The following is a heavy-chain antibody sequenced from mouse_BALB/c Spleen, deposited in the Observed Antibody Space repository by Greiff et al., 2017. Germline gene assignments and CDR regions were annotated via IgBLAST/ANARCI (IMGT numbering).Heavy chain of an antibody. Sequence: QVQLKESGAELVRPGTSVKVSCKASGYAFTNYLIEWVKQRPGQGLEWIGVINPGSGGTNYNEKFKGKATLTADKSSSTAYMQLSSLTSDDSAVYFCARYGNYASYAMDYWGQGTSVTVSS. D-gene: IGHD2-1*01. CDR1: GYAFTNYL. V-gene: IGHV1-54*01. CDR2: INPGSGGT. J-gene: IGHJ4*01. CDR3: ARYGNYASYAMDY.